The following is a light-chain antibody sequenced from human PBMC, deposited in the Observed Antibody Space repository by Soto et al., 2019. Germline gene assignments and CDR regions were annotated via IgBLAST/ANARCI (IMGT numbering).Light chain of an antibody. CDR2: KAT. CDR1: QSMTTG. J-gene: IGKJ2*01. Sequence: DIKMTQSPYTLSASVGDRVTITCRASQSMTTGLAWYQQKPGKAPKLRIYKATNLQSGVPSRFSGSGSGTEFSLTISSLQPEDFAIYYCQQYNDYQYTFGQGTKLEIK. CDR3: QQYNDYQYT. V-gene: IGKV1-5*03.